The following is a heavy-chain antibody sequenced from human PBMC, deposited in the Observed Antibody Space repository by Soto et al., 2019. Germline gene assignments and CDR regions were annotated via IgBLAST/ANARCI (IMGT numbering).Heavy chain of an antibody. CDR3: ASNYAYAEGYYWYGMDV. V-gene: IGHV3-74*01. CDR1: GFTFSRYW. Sequence: EVQLVESGGGLVLPGGSLRLSCAASGFTFSRYWMHWVRQAPGKGLVWVSRINSDGSSTHYADSVKGRFTISRDIVKNTVYLHMNRPRGEDTAVYYCASNYAYAEGYYWYGMDVRAQGTTVTVSS. D-gene: IGHD3-16*01. J-gene: IGHJ6*02. CDR2: INSDGSST.